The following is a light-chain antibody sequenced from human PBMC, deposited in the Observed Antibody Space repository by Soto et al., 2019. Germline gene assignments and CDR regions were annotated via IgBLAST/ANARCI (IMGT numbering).Light chain of an antibody. Sequence: EIVLTQSPGTLSLSPGERATLSCRASQSVSSSYLAWYQQKPGQAPRLLIYGASSRATGSPDRFSGGGSGRDFALSISRLEPEDVGVYYCQQYGSSPQWTFGQGTKVEIK. V-gene: IGKV3-20*01. CDR1: QSVSSSY. J-gene: IGKJ1*01. CDR3: QQYGSSPQWT. CDR2: GAS.